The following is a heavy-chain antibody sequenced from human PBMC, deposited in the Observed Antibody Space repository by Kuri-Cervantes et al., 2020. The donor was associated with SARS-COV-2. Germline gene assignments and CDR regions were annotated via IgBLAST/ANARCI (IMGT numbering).Heavy chain of an antibody. CDR2: IYYSGST. J-gene: IGHJ3*02. Sequence: ESLKISCTVSGGSISSYYWGWIRQPPGKGLEWIGSIYYSGSTYYNPSLKSRVTISVDTSKNQFSLKLSSVTAADTAVYYCARDGTPKSWGSAFGIWGQGTMVTVSS. CDR1: GGSISSYY. D-gene: IGHD7-27*01. V-gene: IGHV4-39*07. CDR3: ARDGTPKSWGSAFGI.